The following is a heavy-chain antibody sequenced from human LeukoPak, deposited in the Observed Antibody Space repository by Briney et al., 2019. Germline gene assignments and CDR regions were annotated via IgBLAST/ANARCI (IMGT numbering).Heavy chain of an antibody. J-gene: IGHJ6*03. Sequence: SETLSLTCTVSGGAISPYFWSWVRQPPGRGLEWIGYISYSGNIDYNPSLKSRLSMSIDTSVNQFSLKLSSVTAADTAVYYCARPFFVPLSSWDNYYMDVWGKGTTVTVSS. CDR3: ARPFFVPLSSWDNYYMDV. CDR1: GGAISPYF. V-gene: IGHV4-59*08. D-gene: IGHD6-13*01. CDR2: ISYSGNI.